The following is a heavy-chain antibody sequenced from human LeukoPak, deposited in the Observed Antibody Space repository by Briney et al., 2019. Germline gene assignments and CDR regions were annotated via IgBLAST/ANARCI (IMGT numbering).Heavy chain of an antibody. V-gene: IGHV3-23*01. Sequence: GRSLRLSCAASGFTFSGYTMTWVRRSLGQGLRWVSTISDPHIVSQTHYTDSVKGRFPISRTDSQNTGYLQIDSLRAEYTAVYYCTTRLQHHFDYWGQGTQVTVSS. CDR1: GFTFSGYT. D-gene: IGHD2-15*01. CDR2: ISDPHIVSQT. J-gene: IGHJ4*02. CDR3: TTRLQHHFDY.